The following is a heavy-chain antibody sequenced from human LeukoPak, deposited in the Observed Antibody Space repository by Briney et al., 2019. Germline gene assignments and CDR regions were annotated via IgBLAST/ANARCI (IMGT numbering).Heavy chain of an antibody. V-gene: IGHV3-73*01. Sequence: PGKSLRLSCEASGFTFSGSAMHWVRQASGKGLEWVGRIRSKTNSYATSYAASVKGRFALSRDDSKNTAYLQMNSLKTEDTAVYYCTRYNVGFESWGQGTLVTVSS. CDR2: IRSKTNSYAT. CDR3: TRYNVGFES. CDR1: GFTFSGSA. D-gene: IGHD1-1*01. J-gene: IGHJ4*02.